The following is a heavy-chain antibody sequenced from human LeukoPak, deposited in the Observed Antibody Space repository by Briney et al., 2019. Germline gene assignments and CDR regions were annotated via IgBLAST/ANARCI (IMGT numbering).Heavy chain of an antibody. D-gene: IGHD3-10*01. CDR3: AREVPYYLWFDP. CDR1: GGTFSVDA. Sequence: GSSVKVSCKRSGGTFSVDAISGVRQAPGQGLEWMGGIIPIFGTANYAQKFQGRVTITADKSTSTAYVELSSLRSQDTAVCYCAREVPYYLWFDPWGQGTLVTVSS. CDR2: IIPIFGTA. V-gene: IGHV1-69*06. J-gene: IGHJ5*02.